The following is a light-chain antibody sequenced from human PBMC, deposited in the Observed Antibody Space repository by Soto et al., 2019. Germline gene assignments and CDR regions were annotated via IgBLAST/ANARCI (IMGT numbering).Light chain of an antibody. CDR2: SDR. CDR3: ASRDDTLGGPV. CDR1: SSNIGNNY. Sequence: QSVLTQPPSASGTPGQRVAISCSVNSSNIGNNYVYWYQQFPGMAPKLIIYSDRQRPPGVPDRFSGSKSGTSASLAIRGLRSEDEADYHCASRDDTLGGPVFGGGTQLTVL. V-gene: IGLV1-47*02. J-gene: IGLJ3*02.